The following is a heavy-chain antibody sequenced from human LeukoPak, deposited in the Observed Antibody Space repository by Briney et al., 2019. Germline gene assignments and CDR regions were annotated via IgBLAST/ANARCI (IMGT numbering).Heavy chain of an antibody. D-gene: IGHD2-15*01. J-gene: IGHJ5*02. CDR1: GYTFTGYY. V-gene: IGHV1-2*02. CDR3: ARVRRYCSGGSCLDP. Sequence: ASVKVSCKASGYTFTGYYMHWVRQAPGQGLEWMGWINPNSGGTNYAQKFQGRVTMTGDTSISTAYMELSRLRSDDTAVYYCARVRRYCSGGSCLDPWGQGTLVTVSS. CDR2: INPNSGGT.